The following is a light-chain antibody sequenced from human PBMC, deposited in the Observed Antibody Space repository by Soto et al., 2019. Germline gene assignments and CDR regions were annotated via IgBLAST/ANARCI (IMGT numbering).Light chain of an antibody. Sequence: DIVLTQTPLSLSVTPGKPASISCKTSQSLLHSNKKTYVYWYLQKPGQPPQLLIYDVSTRLSGVPDRFSGSGSGTDFTLKISRVEAEDVGIYYCIQSMQLPWTCGQGTKVEIK. V-gene: IGKV2D-29*01. J-gene: IGKJ1*01. CDR2: DVS. CDR3: IQSMQLPWT. CDR1: QSLLHSNKKTY.